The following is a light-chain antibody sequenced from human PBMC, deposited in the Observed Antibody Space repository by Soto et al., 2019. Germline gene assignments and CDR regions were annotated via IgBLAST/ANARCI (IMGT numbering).Light chain of an antibody. V-gene: IGKV3-15*01. Sequence: EIVMTQSPATLSVSPGQRATLSCRACESVSTNLAWYQLKPGQAPRLLIYGASTRATNVPARFSGSGSGPEYTLTISSLQSEDVAIYYCQEYLSWTFGQGTKVELK. CDR3: QEYLSWT. J-gene: IGKJ1*01. CDR2: GAS. CDR1: ESVSTN.